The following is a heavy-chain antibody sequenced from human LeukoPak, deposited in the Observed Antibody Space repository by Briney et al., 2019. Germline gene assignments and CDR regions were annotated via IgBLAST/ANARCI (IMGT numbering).Heavy chain of an antibody. J-gene: IGHJ5*02. V-gene: IGHV1-46*01. CDR3: AREIVVVPAAMGFDP. D-gene: IGHD2-2*01. CDR1: GYTFTTYY. CDR2: INPSGGST. Sequence: ASVKVSCKASGYTFTTYYIHWVRQAPGQGLEWMGVINPSGGSTSFAQKFQARLTMTRDTSTSTVYMELSGLRSEDTAVYYCAREIVVVPAAMGFDPWGQGTLVTVSS.